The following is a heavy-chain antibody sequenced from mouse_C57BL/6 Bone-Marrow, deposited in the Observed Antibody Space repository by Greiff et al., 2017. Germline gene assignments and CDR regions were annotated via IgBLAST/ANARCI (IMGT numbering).Heavy chain of an antibody. CDR3: AGGSSGYVFDY. V-gene: IGHV1-50*01. J-gene: IGHJ2*01. CDR2: IDPSDSYT. Sequence: VQLQQPGAELVKPGASVKLSCKASGYTFISYWMQWVKQRPGQGLEWIGEIDPSDSYTNYNQKFKGKATLTVDTSSSTAYMQLSSLTSEDSAVYYCAGGSSGYVFDYWGQGTTLTVSS. D-gene: IGHD3-2*02. CDR1: GYTFISYW.